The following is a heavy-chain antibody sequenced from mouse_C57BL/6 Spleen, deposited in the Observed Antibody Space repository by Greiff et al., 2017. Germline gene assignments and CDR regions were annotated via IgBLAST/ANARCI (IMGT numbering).Heavy chain of an antibody. CDR1: GYTFTSYW. D-gene: IGHD2-4*01. Sequence: QVQLQQPGTELVKPGASVKLSCKASGYTFTSYWMHWVKQRPGQGLEWIGNINPSNGGTNYNEKFKNKATLTVDKSSSTAYMQLSSLTSEDSAVYDCARRLGYDYDYAMDCWGQRTSVTVSS. J-gene: IGHJ4*01. CDR3: ARRLGYDYDYAMDC. CDR2: INPSNGGT. V-gene: IGHV1-53*01.